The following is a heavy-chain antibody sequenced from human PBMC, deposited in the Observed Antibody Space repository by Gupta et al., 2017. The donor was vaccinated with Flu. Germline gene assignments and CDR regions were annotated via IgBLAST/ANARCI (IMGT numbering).Heavy chain of an antibody. V-gene: IGHV3-23*01. CDR1: GFTFSSYA. D-gene: IGHD4-17*01. J-gene: IGHJ6*02. CDR2: ISGSGGST. CDR3: AKDRHRTTVTTIVFYYYGMDV. Sequence: EVQLLESGGGLVQPGGSLRLSCAASGFTFSSYAMSWVRQAPGKGLEWVSAISGSGGSTYYADSVKGRFTISRDNSKNTLYLQMNSLRAEDTAVYYCAKDRHRTTVTTIVFYYYGMDVWGQGTTVTVSS.